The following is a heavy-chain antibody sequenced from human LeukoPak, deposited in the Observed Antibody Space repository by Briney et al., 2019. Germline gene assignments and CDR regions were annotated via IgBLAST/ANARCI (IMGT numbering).Heavy chain of an antibody. J-gene: IGHJ4*02. CDR1: GGSFSGYY. V-gene: IGHV4-34*01. Sequence: SSETLSLTCAVYGGSFSGYYWSWIRQPPGKGLEWIGEINHSGSTNYNPSLKSRVTISVDTSKNQFSLKLSSVTAADTAVYYCARYGPGSYYPRPLTIDYWGQGTLVTVSS. D-gene: IGHD3-10*01. CDR2: INHSGST. CDR3: ARYGPGSYYPRPLTIDY.